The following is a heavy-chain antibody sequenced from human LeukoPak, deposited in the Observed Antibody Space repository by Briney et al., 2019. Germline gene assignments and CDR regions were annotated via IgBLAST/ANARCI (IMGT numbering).Heavy chain of an antibody. V-gene: IGHV3-15*01. CDR1: GFTFSNAW. CDR3: TTCLRHNCYFTYGMDV. Sequence: GGSLRLSCAASGFTFSNAWMSWVRQAPGKGLEWVGRIKSKTDGGTTDYAAPVKGRFTISRDDSKNTLYLQMNSLKTEDTAVYYCTTCLRHNCYFTYGMDVWGQGTTVTVSS. J-gene: IGHJ6*02. CDR2: IKSKTDGGTT. D-gene: IGHD5/OR15-5a*01.